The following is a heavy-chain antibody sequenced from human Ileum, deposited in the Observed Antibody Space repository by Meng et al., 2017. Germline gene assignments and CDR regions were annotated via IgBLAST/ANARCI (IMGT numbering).Heavy chain of an antibody. Sequence: ASVKVSCKTSGYTFTDYYIHWVRQAPGQGLEWVGRINPNSGGTNYAQKFQGRVTMTRDTSMSTAYMDLGRLTSVDAAVYYCATMSRSPLSSYYYGMDVWGQGTTVTVSS. J-gene: IGHJ6*02. D-gene: IGHD1-26*01. CDR3: ATMSRSPLSSYYYGMDV. CDR2: INPNSGGT. V-gene: IGHV1-2*06. CDR1: GYTFTDYY.